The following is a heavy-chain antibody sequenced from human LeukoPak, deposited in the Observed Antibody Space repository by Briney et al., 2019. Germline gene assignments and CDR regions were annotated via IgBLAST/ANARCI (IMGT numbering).Heavy chain of an antibody. CDR1: GGSINGSEW. V-gene: IGHV4-4*02. Sequence: IPSGTLSLTCTVSGGSINGSEWWNWVRQPPGKGLEWIGEIHHSGSANYNPSLKSRVAISIDKSKNHLSLKVNSVTAADTAVYFCARDSPSDSGWFFDYWGQGTLVTVSS. CDR3: ARDSPSDSGWFFDY. J-gene: IGHJ4*02. D-gene: IGHD6-13*01. CDR2: IHHSGSA.